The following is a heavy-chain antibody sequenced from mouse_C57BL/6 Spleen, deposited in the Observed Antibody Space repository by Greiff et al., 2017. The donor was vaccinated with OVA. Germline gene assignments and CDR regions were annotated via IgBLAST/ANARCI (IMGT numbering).Heavy chain of an antibody. CDR1: GYTFTSYN. CDR2: IYPGNGDT. Sequence: LQESGAELVRPGASVKMSCKASGYTFTSYNMHWVKQTPSQGLEWIGAIYPGNGDTSYNQKFKGKATLTVDKSSSTAYMQLSSLTSEDSAVYFCATDLVYDESYWYFDVWGTGTTVTVSS. D-gene: IGHD2-3*01. V-gene: IGHV1-12*01. J-gene: IGHJ1*03. CDR3: ATDLVYDESYWYFDV.